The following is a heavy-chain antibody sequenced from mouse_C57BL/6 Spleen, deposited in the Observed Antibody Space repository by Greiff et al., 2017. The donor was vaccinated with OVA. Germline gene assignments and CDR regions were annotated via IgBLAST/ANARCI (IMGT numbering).Heavy chain of an antibody. CDR3: ARSDYGSSHWDFDV. Sequence: VQRVESGAELVKPGASVKLSCKASGYTFTSYWMQWVKQRPGQGLEWIGEIDPSDSYTNYNQKFKGKATLTVDTSSSTAYMQLSSLTTEESAVYDCARSDYGSSHWDFDVWGTGTTVTVAS. CDR2: IDPSDSYT. V-gene: IGHV1-50*01. CDR1: GYTFTSYW. D-gene: IGHD1-1*01. J-gene: IGHJ1*03.